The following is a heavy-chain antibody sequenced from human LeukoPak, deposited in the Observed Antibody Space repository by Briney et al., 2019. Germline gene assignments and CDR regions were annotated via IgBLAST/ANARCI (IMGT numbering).Heavy chain of an antibody. Sequence: SETLSLTCAVYGRSFSGYYWSWIRQPPGKGLEWIGEINHSGSTNYNPSLKSRVTISVDTSKNQFSLKLSSVTAADTAVYYCARALVVGATCYFDYWGQGTLVTVSS. J-gene: IGHJ4*02. CDR2: INHSGST. CDR1: GRSFSGYY. V-gene: IGHV4-34*01. D-gene: IGHD1-26*01. CDR3: ARALVVGATCYFDY.